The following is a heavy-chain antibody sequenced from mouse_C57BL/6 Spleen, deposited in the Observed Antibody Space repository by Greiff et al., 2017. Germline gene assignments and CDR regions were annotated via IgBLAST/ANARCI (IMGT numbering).Heavy chain of an antibody. J-gene: IGHJ4*01. Sequence: QVQLQQPGAELVRPGSSVKLSCKASGYTFTSYWMHWVKQRPIQGLEWIGNIDPSDSETHYNQKFKDKATLTVDKSSSTAYMQLSSLTSEDSAVYYCARPYYGSSLYAMDYWGQGTSVTVSS. CDR2: IDPSDSET. D-gene: IGHD1-1*01. V-gene: IGHV1-52*01. CDR3: ARPYYGSSLYAMDY. CDR1: GYTFTSYW.